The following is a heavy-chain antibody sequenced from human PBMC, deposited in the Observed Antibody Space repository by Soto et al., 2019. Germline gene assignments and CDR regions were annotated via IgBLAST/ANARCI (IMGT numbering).Heavy chain of an antibody. D-gene: IGHD3-22*01. J-gene: IGHJ3*02. CDR2: IKEDGSQK. CDR1: GFTFRRYW. Sequence: PGGSLRLSCAASGFTFRRYWMSWVRQAPGKGLEWVANIKEDGSQKWYVDSVKGRFTISRDNAKNSLYLQMNSLRVEDTAVYYCARGDYYDVSGPFSDAFDIWGQGTMVTVSS. V-gene: IGHV3-7*04. CDR3: ARGDYYDVSGPFSDAFDI.